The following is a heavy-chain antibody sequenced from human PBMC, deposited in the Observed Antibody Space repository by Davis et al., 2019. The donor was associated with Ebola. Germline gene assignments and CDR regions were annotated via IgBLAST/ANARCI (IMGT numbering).Heavy chain of an antibody. V-gene: IGHV4-59*12. D-gene: IGHD3-3*01. CDR1: GGSISSYY. CDR3: ARSNTIFGVVIMGGYYYYGMDV. Sequence: MPSETLSLTCTVSGGSISSYYWSWIRQPPGKGLEWIGYISYSGSTYYNPSLKSRVTISIDTSKNQFSLKLSSVTAADTAVYYCARSNTIFGVVIMGGYYYYGMDVWGKGTTVTVSS. J-gene: IGHJ6*04. CDR2: ISYSGST.